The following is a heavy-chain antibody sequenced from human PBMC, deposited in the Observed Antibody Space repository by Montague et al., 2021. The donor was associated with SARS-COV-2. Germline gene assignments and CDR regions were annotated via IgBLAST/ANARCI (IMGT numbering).Heavy chain of an antibody. V-gene: IGHV4-61*02. Sequence: TLSLTCTVSGASITSATYYWSWIRQPAGKGLEWIGRIYNNENTYYNPSLQSRVTISVDTSKNQFALKLSSATAADTAVYYCARGVKDGYNSNGFDIWGQGTVVTVSS. CDR1: GASITSATYY. CDR3: ARGVKDGYNSNGFDI. J-gene: IGHJ3*02. CDR2: IYNNENT. D-gene: IGHD5-24*01.